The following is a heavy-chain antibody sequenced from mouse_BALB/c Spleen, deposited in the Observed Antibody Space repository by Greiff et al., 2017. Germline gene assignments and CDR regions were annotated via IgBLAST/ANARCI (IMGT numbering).Heavy chain of an antibody. J-gene: IGHJ4*01. V-gene: IGHV5-9-4*01. D-gene: IGHD4-1*01. Sequence: EVQGVESGGGLVKPGGSLKLSCAASGFTFSSYAMSWVRQSPEKRLEWVAEISSGGSYTYYPDTVTGRFTISRDNAKNTLYLEMSSLRSEDTAMYYCARVTGPYYYAMDYWGQGTSVTVSS. CDR2: ISSGGSYT. CDR1: GFTFSSYA. CDR3: ARVTGPYYYAMDY.